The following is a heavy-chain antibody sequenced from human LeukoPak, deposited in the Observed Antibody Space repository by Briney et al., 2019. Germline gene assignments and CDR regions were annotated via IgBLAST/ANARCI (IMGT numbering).Heavy chain of an antibody. CDR1: GASVSNSY. Sequence: RSSETLSLTCSVSGASVSNSYWIWIRQPAGKGLEWIGRVYTLGGTSYNPSLKSRVTMSVDTSKNQLSLTLTSVTAADTGVYFCAKVNILQWSPVAFRFDPWGQGTLVTDSS. CDR3: AKVNILQWSPVAFRFDP. D-gene: IGHD3-3*01. J-gene: IGHJ5*02. CDR2: VYTLGGT. V-gene: IGHV4-4*07.